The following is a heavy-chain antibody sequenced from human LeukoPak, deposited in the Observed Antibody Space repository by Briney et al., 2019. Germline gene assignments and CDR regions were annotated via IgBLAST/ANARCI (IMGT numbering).Heavy chain of an antibody. CDR1: GYTFTSYD. V-gene: IGHV1-8*01. CDR2: MNPNSGNT. J-gene: IGHJ5*02. Sequence: GASVKVSCKASGYTFTSYDINWVRQATGQGLEWMGWMNPNSGNTGYAQKFQGRVTMTRNTSISTAYMELSSLRSEDTAVYYCARTHYYDSSGDNWFDPWGQGTLVTVSS. CDR3: ARTHYYDSSGDNWFDP. D-gene: IGHD3-22*01.